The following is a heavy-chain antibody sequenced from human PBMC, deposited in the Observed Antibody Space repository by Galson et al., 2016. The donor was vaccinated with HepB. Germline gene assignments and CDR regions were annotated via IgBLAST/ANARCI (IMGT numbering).Heavy chain of an antibody. CDR2: IYHTGRT. CDR1: GDSISRDTW. Sequence: LSLTCAVSGDSISRDTWWSWVRQPPGKGLEWTGEIYHTGRTNYDPSVKNRVTISLDKSRNQFSLRLTSVTATDTAVYYCVGGKLASGWPYWGQGNLVRVSS. D-gene: IGHD4-23*01. V-gene: IGHV4-4*02. J-gene: IGHJ4*02. CDR3: VGGKLASGWPY.